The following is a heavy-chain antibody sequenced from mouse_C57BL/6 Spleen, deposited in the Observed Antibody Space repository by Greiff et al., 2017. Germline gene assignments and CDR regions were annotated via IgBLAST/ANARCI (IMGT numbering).Heavy chain of an antibody. V-gene: IGHV5-17*01. CDR1: GFTFSDYG. CDR3: ARTEVFDY. CDR2: ISSGSSTI. Sequence: EVKLVESGGGLVKPGGSLKLSCAASGFTFSDYGMHWVRQAPEKGLEWVAYISSGSSTIYYADTVKGRFTISRDNAKNTLFLQMTSLRSEDTAMYYCARTEVFDYWGQGTTLTVSS. J-gene: IGHJ2*01.